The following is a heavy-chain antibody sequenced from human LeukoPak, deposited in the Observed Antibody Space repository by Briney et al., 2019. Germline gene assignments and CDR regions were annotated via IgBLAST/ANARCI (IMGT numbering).Heavy chain of an antibody. CDR1: GGSMTKNTVY. Sequence: SDTPSLTSTVSGGSMTKNTVYWGWVRQPPGKGLEWIGSIYHTGPTYYNPSLKSRVTISVDTSKNQFSLKLSSVTAADTAVYYCARVLIWFGQLQNWFDPWGPGTLVTVSS. D-gene: IGHD3-10*01. CDR3: ARVLIWFGQLQNWFDP. CDR2: IYHTGPT. J-gene: IGHJ5*02. V-gene: IGHV4-39*07.